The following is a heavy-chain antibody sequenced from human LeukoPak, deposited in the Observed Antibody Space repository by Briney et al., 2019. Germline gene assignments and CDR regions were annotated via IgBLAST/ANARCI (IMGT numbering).Heavy chain of an antibody. CDR3: AKGLVSPFGY. V-gene: IGHV3-30*18. Sequence: GGSLRLSCAASGFTFSSYGMQWVRQAPGKGLEWVAVISYDGSNKYYADSVKGRFTISRDNSKNTLYLQMNSLRAEDTAVYYCAKGLVSPFGYWGQGTLVTVSS. CDR1: GFTFSSYG. CDR2: ISYDGSNK. J-gene: IGHJ4*02. D-gene: IGHD6-6*01.